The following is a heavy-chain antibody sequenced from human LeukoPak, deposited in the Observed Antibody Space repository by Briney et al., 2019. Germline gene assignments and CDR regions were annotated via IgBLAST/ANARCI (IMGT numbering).Heavy chain of an antibody. CDR3: ARGVVGATNNWFDP. CDR2: IYTSGST. D-gene: IGHD1-26*01. V-gene: IGHV4-4*07. Sequence: SETLSLTCTVSGGSISSYCWSWIRQPAGKGLEWIGRIYTSGSTNYNPSLKSRVTMSVDTSKNQFSLKLSSVTAADTAVYYCARGVVGATNNWFDPWGQGTLVTVSS. J-gene: IGHJ5*02. CDR1: GGSISSYC.